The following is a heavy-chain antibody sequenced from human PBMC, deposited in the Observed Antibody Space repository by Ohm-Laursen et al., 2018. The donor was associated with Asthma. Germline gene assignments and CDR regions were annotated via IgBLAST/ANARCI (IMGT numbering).Heavy chain of an antibody. CDR1: GFTFSSYS. D-gene: IGHD3-22*01. CDR3: AREKTITMIEGFDY. Sequence: SLRLSCSASGFTFSSYSMHWVRRAPDKGLEWVAVISYDGSNQYYADSVKGRFTISRDNAKNSLYLQMNSLRAEDTAVYYCAREKTITMIEGFDYWGQGTLVTVSS. J-gene: IGHJ4*02. V-gene: IGHV3-30-3*01. CDR2: ISYDGSNQ.